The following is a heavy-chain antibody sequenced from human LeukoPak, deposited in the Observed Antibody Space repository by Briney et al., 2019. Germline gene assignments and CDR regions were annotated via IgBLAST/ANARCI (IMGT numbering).Heavy chain of an antibody. Sequence: ASVKVSCKASGYTFTSYGISWVRQAPGQGLEWMGWISAYNGNTNYAQKLQGRVTMTTDTSTSTAYMELRSLRSDDTAVYYCARDPSGYYPHYCYYYGMDVWGQGTTVTVSS. D-gene: IGHD3-3*01. CDR1: GYTFTSYG. CDR3: ARDPSGYYPHYCYYYGMDV. J-gene: IGHJ6*02. V-gene: IGHV1-18*01. CDR2: ISAYNGNT.